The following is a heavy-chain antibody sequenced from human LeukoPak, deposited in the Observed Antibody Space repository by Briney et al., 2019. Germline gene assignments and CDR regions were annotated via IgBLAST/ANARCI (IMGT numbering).Heavy chain of an antibody. CDR3: TRDGNNGADRFDY. J-gene: IGHJ4*02. CDR1: GYSFISYG. D-gene: IGHD1-14*01. V-gene: IGHV1-18*01. CDR2: VNPDNGNT. Sequence: ASVKVSCKASGYSFISYGITWVRQAPGQGLEWMGWVNPDNGNTRFAQKFEGRITMTTDTSTSTAYMEVKSLRSDDTAVIYCTRDGNNGADRFDYWGQGTLVTVSS.